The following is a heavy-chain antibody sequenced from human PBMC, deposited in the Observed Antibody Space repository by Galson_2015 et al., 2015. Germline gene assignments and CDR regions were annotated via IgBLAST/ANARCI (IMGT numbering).Heavy chain of an antibody. CDR1: GFTFSSYG. Sequence: SLRLSCAASGFTFSSYGMHWVRQAPGKGLEWVAVIWYDGSNKYYADSVKGRFTISRDNSKNTLYLQMNSLRAEDTVVYYCARVPDYGGNSGYFDYWGQGTLATVSS. J-gene: IGHJ4*02. V-gene: IGHV3-33*01. D-gene: IGHD4-23*01. CDR3: ARVPDYGGNSGYFDY. CDR2: IWYDGSNK.